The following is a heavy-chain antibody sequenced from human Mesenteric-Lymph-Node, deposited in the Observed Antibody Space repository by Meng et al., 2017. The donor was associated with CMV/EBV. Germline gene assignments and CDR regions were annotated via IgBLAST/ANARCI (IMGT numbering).Heavy chain of an antibody. J-gene: IGHJ6*02. Sequence: GESLKISCTASGLTFSSYGMNWVRQAQGKRLEWVSFISSSGSYRYYADSLKGRITISRDNAKNSLNLQMNSLRAEDTAVYYCARDYSSSWYHHYYYYGMDVWGQGTTVTVSS. D-gene: IGHD6-13*01. V-gene: IGHV3-21*01. CDR3: ARDYSSSWYHHYYYYGMDV. CDR1: GLTFSSYG. CDR2: ISSSGSYR.